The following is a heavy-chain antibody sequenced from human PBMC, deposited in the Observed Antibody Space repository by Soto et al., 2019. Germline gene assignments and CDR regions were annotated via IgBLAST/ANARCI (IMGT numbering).Heavy chain of an antibody. CDR2: INPNSGGT. V-gene: IGHV1-2*04. CDR1: GYTFTGYY. J-gene: IGHJ6*02. CDR3: ARDGASTYYDILTGTNYYYYGMDV. D-gene: IGHD3-9*01. Sequence: ASVKVSCKASGYTFTGYYMHWVRQAPGQGLEWMGWINPNSGGTNYAQKFQGWVTMTRDTSISTAYMELSRLRSDDTAVYYCARDGASTYYDILTGTNYYYYGMDVWGQGTTVT.